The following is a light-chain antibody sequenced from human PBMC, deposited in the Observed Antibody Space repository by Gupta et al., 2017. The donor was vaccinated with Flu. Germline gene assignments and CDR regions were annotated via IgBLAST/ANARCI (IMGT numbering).Light chain of an antibody. J-gene: IGLJ3*02. V-gene: IGLV1-44*01. Sequence: QSVLTQPPSASGTPGQRVTISCSRSSSNIGSNTVNWYRQLPGTAPKLLISNNAERPSGVPDRFTGSKSGTSASLAISGLQSDDEADYYCAVWDDSLDGPVFGGGTKLTVL. CDR3: AVWDDSLDGPV. CDR1: SSNIGSNT. CDR2: NNA.